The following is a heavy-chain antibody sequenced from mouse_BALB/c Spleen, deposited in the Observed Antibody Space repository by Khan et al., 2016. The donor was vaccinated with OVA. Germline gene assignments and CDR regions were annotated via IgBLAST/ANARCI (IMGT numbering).Heavy chain of an antibody. D-gene: IGHD2-14*01. CDR2: IRSGGDT. V-gene: IGHV2-2*01. Sequence: QVQLKQLGPGLVRPSQTLSITCTVSGFSLTTYGVHWVRQSPGKGLEWLGVIRSGGDTDYNAAFISRLNITKDNSKSQVFFKMNSRQPDDTAMYYCARNSYMYDFTYWGQGTLVTVSA. CDR1: GFSLTTYG. J-gene: IGHJ3*01. CDR3: ARNSYMYDFTY.